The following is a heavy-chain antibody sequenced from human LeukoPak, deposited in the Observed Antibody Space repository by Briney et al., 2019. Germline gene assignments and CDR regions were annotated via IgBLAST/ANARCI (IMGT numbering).Heavy chain of an antibody. J-gene: IGHJ6*02. CDR3: ARARPSIAAAYGMDV. CDR1: GFTFSSYS. CDR2: ISSSSSYI. D-gene: IGHD6-13*01. Sequence: GGSLRPSCAASGFTFSSYSMNWVRQAPGKGLEWVSSISSSSSYIYYADSVKGRFTISRDNAKNSLYLQMNSLRAEDTAVYYCARARPSIAAAYGMDVWGQGTTVTVSS. V-gene: IGHV3-21*01.